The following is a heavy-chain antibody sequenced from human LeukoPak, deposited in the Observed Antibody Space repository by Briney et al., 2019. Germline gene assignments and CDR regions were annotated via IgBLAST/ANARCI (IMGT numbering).Heavy chain of an antibody. D-gene: IGHD2-21*02. J-gene: IGHJ5*02. V-gene: IGHV4-30-4*08. CDR3: ARGLGPLYCGGDCNLTTGRGMTWFDP. CDR1: GGSISSSSYY. Sequence: PSETLSLTCTVSGGSISSSSYYWGWIRQPPGKGLEWIGYIYYSGSTYYNPSLKGRVTISVDTSKNQFSLKLSSVTAADTAVYYCARGLGPLYCGGDCNLTTGRGMTWFDPWGQGTLVAVSS. CDR2: IYYSGST.